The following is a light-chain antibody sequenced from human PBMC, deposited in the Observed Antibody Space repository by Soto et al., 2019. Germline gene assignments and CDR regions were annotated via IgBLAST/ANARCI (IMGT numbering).Light chain of an antibody. CDR3: PHYNCYSEA. Sequence: DIQMTQSPSTLSGSVGDRVTITCRASQTISSWLAWYQQKPGKAPKLLIYKASTLKSGVPSRFSGSGSGTDFTLNISSLQPDDFATYDCPHYNCYSEAFGQGTKVELK. CDR1: QTISSW. CDR2: KAS. V-gene: IGKV1-5*03. J-gene: IGKJ1*01.